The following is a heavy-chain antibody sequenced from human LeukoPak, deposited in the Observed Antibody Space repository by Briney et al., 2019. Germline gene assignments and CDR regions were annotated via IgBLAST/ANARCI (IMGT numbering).Heavy chain of an antibody. J-gene: IGHJ6*02. CDR3: ARGALAVTEPYYYYYGMDV. V-gene: IGHV3-66*01. CDR1: GFTFSSYG. Sequence: GGSLRLSCAASGFTFSSYGMHWVRQAPGKGLEWVSVIYSGGSTYYADSVKGRFTISRDNSKNTLYLQMNSLRAEDTAVYYCARGALAVTEPYYYYYGMDVWGQGTTVTVSS. CDR2: IYSGGST. D-gene: IGHD5-18*01.